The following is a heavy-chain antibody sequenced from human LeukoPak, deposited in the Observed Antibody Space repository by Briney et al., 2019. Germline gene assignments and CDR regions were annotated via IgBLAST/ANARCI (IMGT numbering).Heavy chain of an antibody. CDR3: ARARQDWQQLVLDIYYGMDV. CDR1: GFTFSSYA. Sequence: QPGRSLRLSCAASGFTFSSYAMHWVRQAPGKGLEWVAVISYDGSNKYYADSVKGRSTISRDNSKNTLYLQMNSLRAEDTAVYYCARARQDWQQLVLDIYYGMDVWGQGTTVTVSS. V-gene: IGHV3-30-3*01. D-gene: IGHD6-13*01. CDR2: ISYDGSNK. J-gene: IGHJ6*02.